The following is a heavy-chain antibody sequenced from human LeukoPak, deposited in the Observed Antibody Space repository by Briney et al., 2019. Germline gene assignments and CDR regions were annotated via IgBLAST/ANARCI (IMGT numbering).Heavy chain of an antibody. CDR2: IYYSGST. J-gene: IGHJ4*02. D-gene: IGHD1-26*01. V-gene: IGHV4-59*08. CDR3: ARHLVGATGTGPFDY. CDR1: GGSISGYY. Sequence: SETLSLTCTGSGGSISGYYWSWIRQPPGKGLEWIGYIYYSGSTNYNPSLKSRVTMSVDTSKNQFSLKLSSVTAADTAVYYCARHLVGATGTGPFDYWGQGTLVTVSS.